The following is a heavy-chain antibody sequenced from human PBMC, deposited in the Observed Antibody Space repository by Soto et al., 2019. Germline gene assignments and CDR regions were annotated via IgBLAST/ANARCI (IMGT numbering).Heavy chain of an antibody. Sequence: SETLSLTCTVSGGSISCGDYSWSWARQSPGKGLEWIGHIYNSGITYYNPSLKSRVVISIDTSRNQFSLRLNSLTAADRAVYFCARGVTVFGLVSRFWFDPWGQGTVVTVS. J-gene: IGHJ5*02. CDR2: IYNSGIT. CDR3: ARGVTVFGLVSRFWFDP. CDR1: GGSISCGDYS. D-gene: IGHD3-3*01. V-gene: IGHV4-30-4*01.